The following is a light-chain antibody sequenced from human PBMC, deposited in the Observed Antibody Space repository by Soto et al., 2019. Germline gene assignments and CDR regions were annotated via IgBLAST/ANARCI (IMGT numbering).Light chain of an antibody. V-gene: IGLV3-21*02. CDR2: DDS. J-gene: IGLJ2*01. Sequence: SYELTQPPSVSVTPGQTARITCGGNNIGSKGVHWYQQEPGQAPVLVVYDDSDRPSGIPERFSGSNSGNTATLTINRVEAGDEADFFCQVWDDSGDHVVFGGGTKLTVL. CDR3: QVWDDSGDHVV. CDR1: NIGSKG.